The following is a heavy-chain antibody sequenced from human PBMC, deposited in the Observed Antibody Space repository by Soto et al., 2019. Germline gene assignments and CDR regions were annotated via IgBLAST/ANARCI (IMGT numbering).Heavy chain of an antibody. CDR1: GGSISSGACY. J-gene: IGHJ5*02. CDR2: IHNSGST. D-gene: IGHD2-2*01. CDR3: ARVPTADEVHWFDP. V-gene: IGHV4-31*03. Sequence: SETLSLTCTVSGGSISSGACYWSWVRQHPGKGLEWIGHIHNSGSTYYKMSLKSRVTIAVDTSENQFSLTLNSVTAADTAVYYCARVPTADEVHWFDPWGQGTLVTVSS.